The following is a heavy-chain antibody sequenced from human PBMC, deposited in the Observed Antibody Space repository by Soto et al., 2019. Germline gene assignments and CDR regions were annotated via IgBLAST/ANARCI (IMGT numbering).Heavy chain of an antibody. Sequence: SQTLSLTCAISGDSVSSNSAAWNWIRQSPSRGLEWLGRTYYRSKWYNDYAVSVKSRITINPDTSKNQFSLQLNSVTPEDTDVYYCARDPYCSGGSCYSYNWFDPWGQGTLVTVSS. D-gene: IGHD2-15*01. J-gene: IGHJ5*02. CDR1: GDSVSSNSAA. CDR2: TYYRSKWYN. V-gene: IGHV6-1*01. CDR3: ARDPYCSGGSCYSYNWFDP.